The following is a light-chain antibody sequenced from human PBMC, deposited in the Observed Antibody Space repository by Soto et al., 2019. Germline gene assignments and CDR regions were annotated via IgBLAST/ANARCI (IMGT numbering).Light chain of an antibody. CDR2: GAF. CDR1: QSVSTN. CDR3: HQYGDSLYT. Sequence: VMTQSPAILSVSPGERATLSCRASQSVSTNVAWYQQIPGQAPRLLIYGAFKRATGIPDRFSGTGSGTDFTLTISRLEPEDFAVYYCHQYGDSLYTFGRGTKVDIK. V-gene: IGKV3-20*01. J-gene: IGKJ4*01.